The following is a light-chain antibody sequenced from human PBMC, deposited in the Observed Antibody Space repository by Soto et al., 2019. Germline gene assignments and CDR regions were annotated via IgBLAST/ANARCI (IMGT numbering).Light chain of an antibody. J-gene: IGLJ2*01. Sequence: QTVVTQEPSLSVSPAGTVTLTCALSSGSVSISHYSSWYQQTPGQAPRTLVYSTNTRSSGVPDRFSGSILGTKAALTITGAQAHDESFYYCALYMGSGTLLFGGGTKLTVL. CDR1: SGSVSISHY. CDR3: ALYMGSGTLL. V-gene: IGLV8-61*01. CDR2: STN.